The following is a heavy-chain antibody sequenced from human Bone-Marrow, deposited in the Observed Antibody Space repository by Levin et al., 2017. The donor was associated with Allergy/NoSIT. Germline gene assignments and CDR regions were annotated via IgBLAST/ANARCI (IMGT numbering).Heavy chain of an antibody. J-gene: IGHJ6*02. V-gene: IGHV3-33*01. CDR2: IWHDGNDI. CDR1: GFIFSTYG. CDR3: TRERLEYCSGASCYGMDV. D-gene: IGHD2-15*01. Sequence: GGSLRLSCAASGFIFSTYGMHWVRQAPGKGLEWVAVIWHDGNDIFYSDSVKGRFTISRDNGDSMLFLQMNNLRTEDSGVYYCTRERLEYCSGASCYGMDVWGQGTTVTVSS.